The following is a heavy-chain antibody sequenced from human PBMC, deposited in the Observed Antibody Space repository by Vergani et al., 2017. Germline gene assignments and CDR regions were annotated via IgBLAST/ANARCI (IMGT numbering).Heavy chain of an antibody. CDR2: IYYSGST. CDR3: ARHLAYCGGDCYPYYYGMDV. J-gene: IGHJ6*02. D-gene: IGHD2-21*02. CDR1: GGSISSSSYY. Sequence: QLQLQESGPGLVKPSETLSLTCTVSGGSISSSSYYWGWIRQPPGKGLEWIGSIYYSGSTYYNPSLKRRVTISVDTSKNQFPLKLSSVTAADTAVYYCARHLAYCGGDCYPYYYGMDVWGQGTTVTVSS. V-gene: IGHV4-39*01.